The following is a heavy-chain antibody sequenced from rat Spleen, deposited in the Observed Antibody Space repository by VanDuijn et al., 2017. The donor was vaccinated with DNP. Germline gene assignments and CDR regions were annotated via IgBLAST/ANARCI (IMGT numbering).Heavy chain of an antibody. V-gene: IGHV5-27*01. Sequence: EVQLVESGGGLVQPGRSLKLSCAASGFTFSNYGMAWVRQAPTKGLEWVASITNSGGSTYYRDSVKGRFTISRDNAKSTLYLQMDSLRSEDTATYYFTTKSTLFDYWGQGVMVTVSS. D-gene: IGHD1-2*01. CDR2: ITNSGGST. J-gene: IGHJ2*01. CDR3: TTKSTLFDY. CDR1: GFTFSNYG.